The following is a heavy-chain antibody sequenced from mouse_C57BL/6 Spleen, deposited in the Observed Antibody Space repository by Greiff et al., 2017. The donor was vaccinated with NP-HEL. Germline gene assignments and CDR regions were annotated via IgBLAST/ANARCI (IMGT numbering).Heavy chain of an antibody. J-gene: IGHJ4*01. D-gene: IGHD1-1*01. CDR1: GYTFTDYY. CDR3: AKLLTMDY. Sequence: VQLQQSGPELVKPGASVKISCKASGYTFTDYYMNWVKQSHGKSLEWIGDINPNNGGTSYNQKFKGKATLTVDKSSSTAYMELRSLTSEDSAVYYCAKLLTMDYWGQGTSVTVSS. V-gene: IGHV1-26*01. CDR2: INPNNGGT.